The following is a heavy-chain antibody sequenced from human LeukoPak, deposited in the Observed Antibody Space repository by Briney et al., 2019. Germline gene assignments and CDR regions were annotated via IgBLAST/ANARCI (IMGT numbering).Heavy chain of an antibody. CDR3: AKDEGTVAGTYYFDY. D-gene: IGHD1-1*01. V-gene: IGHV3-30*02. CDR1: GFTFSSYG. CDR2: IRYDGSNK. Sequence: GGSLRLSCAASGFTFSSYGMHWVRQAPGKGLEWVAFIRYDGSNKYYADSVKGRFTISRDNSKNTLYLQMNSLRAEDTAVYYCAKDEGTVAGTYYFDYWGQGTLVTVSS. J-gene: IGHJ4*02.